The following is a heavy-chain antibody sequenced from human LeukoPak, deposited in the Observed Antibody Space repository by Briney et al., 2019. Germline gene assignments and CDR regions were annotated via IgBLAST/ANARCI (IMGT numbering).Heavy chain of an antibody. Sequence: ASVKVSCKASGYTFTDLYIHWVRQAPGQGLEWMGFIRSNTGGTSYAQKFQGRVTMTRDTSISTAYMELSGLTSDGTAVYFCARHNYDFDFDYWGQGTLVTVSS. D-gene: IGHD4-11*01. CDR2: IRSNTGGT. J-gene: IGHJ4*02. CDR3: ARHNYDFDFDY. V-gene: IGHV1-2*02. CDR1: GYTFTDLY.